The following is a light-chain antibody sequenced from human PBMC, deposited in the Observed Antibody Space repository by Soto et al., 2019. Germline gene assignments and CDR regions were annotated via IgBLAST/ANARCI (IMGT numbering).Light chain of an antibody. CDR2: EVS. Sequence: QSALTQPASVSGSPGQSITISCTGTSSDVGGYKYVSWYQQHPGKAPKLMIYEVSNRPSGISNRFSGSKSGNTASLTISGLQAEDEADYYCTSYTSSSTPGVVFGGGTKLTVL. J-gene: IGLJ2*01. CDR1: SSDVGGYKY. V-gene: IGLV2-14*01. CDR3: TSYTSSSTPGVV.